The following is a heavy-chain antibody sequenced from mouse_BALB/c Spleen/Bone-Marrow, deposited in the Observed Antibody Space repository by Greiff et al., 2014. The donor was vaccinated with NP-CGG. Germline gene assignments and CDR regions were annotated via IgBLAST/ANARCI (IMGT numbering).Heavy chain of an antibody. Sequence: QVQLKESGAELVRPGTSVKVSCKASGYAFTNYLIEWVKQRPGQGLEWIGVINPGSGGTNYNEKFKGKATLTADKSSSTAYMQLSSLTSDDSAGYFCARRDCSFAYWGQGTLVTVSA. CDR1: GYAFTNYL. J-gene: IGHJ3*01. V-gene: IGHV1-54*01. CDR2: INPGSGGT. CDR3: ARRDCSFAY. D-gene: IGHD3-3*01.